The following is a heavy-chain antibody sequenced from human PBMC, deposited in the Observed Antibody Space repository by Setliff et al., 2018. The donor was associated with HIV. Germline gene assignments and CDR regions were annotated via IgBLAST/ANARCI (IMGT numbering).Heavy chain of an antibody. CDR1: GGSISSSSYY. Sequence: PSETLSLTCIVSGGSISSSSYYWGWIRQPPGKGLQWIGSIYYRGSTYYNPSLKSRVTISVDTSKNQFSLKLRSVTAADTALYYCARGRYRSRWYASDHYYIDVWGKVTTVTVSS. J-gene: IGHJ6*03. CDR3: ARGRYRSRWYASDHYYIDV. V-gene: IGHV4-39*01. CDR2: IYYRGST. D-gene: IGHD6-13*01.